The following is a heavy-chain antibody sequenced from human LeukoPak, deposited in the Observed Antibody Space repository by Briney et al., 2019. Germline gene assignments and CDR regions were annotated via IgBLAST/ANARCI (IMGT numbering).Heavy chain of an antibody. Sequence: PGGSLRLSCAASGFTFSSYGMHWVRQASGKGLEWVAVIWYDGSNKYYADSVKGRFTISRDNSKNTLYLRMNSLRAEDTAVYYCARDLSGYWGQGTLVTVSS. CDR2: IWYDGSNK. D-gene: IGHD3-3*02. J-gene: IGHJ4*02. CDR1: GFTFSSYG. CDR3: ARDLSGY. V-gene: IGHV3-33*01.